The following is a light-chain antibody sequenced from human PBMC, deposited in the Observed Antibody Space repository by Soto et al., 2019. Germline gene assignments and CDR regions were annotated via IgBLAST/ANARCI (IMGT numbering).Light chain of an antibody. CDR1: ESISIW. Sequence: DIQMTQSPSTLSASVGDTVTITCRASESISIWLAWYQQKPGKAPNLLINKASSLQSEVPSRFSGSGSGTEFTLTITSLQPDDFGVYYCRQYKSSSTFGQGTKVDIK. CDR3: RQYKSSST. J-gene: IGKJ1*01. V-gene: IGKV1-5*03. CDR2: KAS.